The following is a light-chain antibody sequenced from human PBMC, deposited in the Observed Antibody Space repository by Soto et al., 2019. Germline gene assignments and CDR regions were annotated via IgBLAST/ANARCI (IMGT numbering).Light chain of an antibody. V-gene: IGKV1-39*02. CDR3: QMYNNWVGT. CDR2: AAS. J-gene: IGKJ4*01. CDR1: QTIMTY. Sequence: DLQITQSLASLAASVRGECSSTCRASQTIMTYLNWYQLKLGKPPRLLIYAASSLQSGVPSRFSGSGSGTDFTLTINSLQSEDFAVYYCQMYNNWVGTFGGGTKVDIK.